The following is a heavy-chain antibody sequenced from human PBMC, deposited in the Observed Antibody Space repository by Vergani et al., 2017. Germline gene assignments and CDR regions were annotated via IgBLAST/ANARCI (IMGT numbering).Heavy chain of an antibody. Sequence: QVQLVESGGGLVMPGGSLRLSCAASGFSFSDSYMSWIRQAPGKGLEWISYISSTGSVTFYADSLKGRVTISRDNSEGSLDLQMNSLRVDDTAIYFCARGVLDSKYRHNWFGPWGQGTVVTVSS. CDR3: ARGVLDSKYRHNWFGP. V-gene: IGHV3-11*01. D-gene: IGHD3/OR15-3a*01. CDR1: GFSFSDSY. CDR2: ISSTGSVT. J-gene: IGHJ5*02.